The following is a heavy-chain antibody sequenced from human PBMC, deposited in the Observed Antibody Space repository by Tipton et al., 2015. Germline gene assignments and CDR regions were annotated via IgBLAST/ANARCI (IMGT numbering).Heavy chain of an antibody. CDR1: GGSMSSGGDY. D-gene: IGHD2-15*01. J-gene: IGHJ4*02. V-gene: IGHV4-31*03. Sequence: TLSLTCSVSGGSMSSGGDYWTWIRQHPGKGLEWIAYIYHSGSTYHNPSLKSRVTISVDTSKNQFSLKLPSVTAADTAVYFCATSYAANPSGFWFWGQGTLVTVSS. CDR2: IYHSGST. CDR3: ATSYAANPSGFWF.